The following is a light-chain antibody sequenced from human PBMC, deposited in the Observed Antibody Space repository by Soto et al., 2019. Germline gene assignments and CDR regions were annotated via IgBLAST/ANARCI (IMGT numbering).Light chain of an antibody. J-gene: IGLJ1*01. CDR3: QSYDSSLSGYV. V-gene: IGLV1-40*01. CDR1: SSNIGAGYD. CDR2: GNS. Sequence: QSVLTQPPSVSGAPGQRVTISCTGSSSNIGAGYDVHWYQQLPGTAPKLLIYGNSNRPSGVPDRFSGSKSGTSASLAITGLQAEDEADYYCQSYDSSLSGYVFGTGTSDRP.